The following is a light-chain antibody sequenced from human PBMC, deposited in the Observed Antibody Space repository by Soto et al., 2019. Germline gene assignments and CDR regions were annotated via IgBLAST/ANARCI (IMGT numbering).Light chain of an antibody. V-gene: IGKV3-15*01. CDR2: FAS. J-gene: IGKJ4*01. CDR3: QQFKDLPPLT. CDR1: RSVSSN. Sequence: EIVLTQSPATLSVSPGESATLSCRASRSVSSNLAWYQQKPGQSPRLLIYFASTRATGVPARFSGSGSGTEFTLTISSLQSEDFAVYYCQQFKDLPPLTFGGGNTVEIK.